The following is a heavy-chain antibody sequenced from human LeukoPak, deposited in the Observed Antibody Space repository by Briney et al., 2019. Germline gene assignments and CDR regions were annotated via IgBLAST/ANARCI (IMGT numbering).Heavy chain of an antibody. CDR3: ARGSLSSWLAY. CDR2: INHSGST. D-gene: IGHD6-13*01. J-gene: IGHJ4*02. Sequence: PSETLSLTCAVYGGSFSGYYWSWIRQPPGKGLEWIGEINHSGSTNYNPSLKSRVTISVDTSKNQFSLKLSSVTAADTAVYYCARGSLSSWLAYWGQGTLVTVSS. V-gene: IGHV4-34*01. CDR1: GGSFSGYY.